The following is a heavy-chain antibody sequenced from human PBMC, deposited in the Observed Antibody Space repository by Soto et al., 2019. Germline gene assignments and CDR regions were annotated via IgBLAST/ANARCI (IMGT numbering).Heavy chain of an antibody. D-gene: IGHD2-15*01. CDR2: IYSDGTT. J-gene: IGHJ4*02. V-gene: IGHV3-53*04. CDR1: GFTVSSNY. CDR3: ARDSCSGGSCYWTFDY. Sequence: EEQLVESGGGLVQPGGSLRLSCAASGFTVSSNYMSWVRRAPGKGLEWVSVIYSDGTTYYADSVLGRFTISRDNSKNTLYLQMNSLRAEDTAVYYCARDSCSGGSCYWTFDYWGQGTLVTVSS.